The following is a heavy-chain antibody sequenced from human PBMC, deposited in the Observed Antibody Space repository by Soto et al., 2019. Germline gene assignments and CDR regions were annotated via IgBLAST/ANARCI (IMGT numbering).Heavy chain of an antibody. CDR1: GFTFSSYA. J-gene: IGHJ4*02. CDR2: ISGSGGST. V-gene: IGHV3-23*01. D-gene: IGHD3-9*01. Sequence: EVQLLESGGGLVQPGGSLRLSCAASGFTFSSYAMSWVRQAPGKGPEWVSAISGSGGSTYYADSVKGRFTISRDNSKNTLYLQMNSLRAEDTAVYYCAKASDYDILTGYLLWGQGTLVTVSS. CDR3: AKASDYDILTGYLL.